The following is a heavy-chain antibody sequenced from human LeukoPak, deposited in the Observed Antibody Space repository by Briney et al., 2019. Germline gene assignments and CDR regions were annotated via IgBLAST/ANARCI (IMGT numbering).Heavy chain of an antibody. D-gene: IGHD6-13*01. V-gene: IGHV3-7*03. CDR2: IKQDGSEK. Sequence: GGSLRLSCAACGFSFSSYWMSWVRPPPGRGLEGVANIKQDGSEKCYVDSLKGRFTIARDNAKNSLYLQMNSLRAEDTAVYYCARDSAGVGIDYWGQGTLVTVSS. J-gene: IGHJ4*02. CDR3: ARDSAGVGIDY. CDR1: GFSFSSYW.